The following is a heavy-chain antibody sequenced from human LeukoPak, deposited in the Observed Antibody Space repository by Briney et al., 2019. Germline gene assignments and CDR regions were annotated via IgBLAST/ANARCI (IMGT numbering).Heavy chain of an antibody. V-gene: IGHV3-33*06. J-gene: IGHJ5*02. D-gene: IGHD3-3*01. CDR3: AKEYYDFWSGYYPRGWFDP. CDR1: GFTFSSYG. CDR2: IWYDGSNK. Sequence: GGSLRLSCAAFGFTFSSYGMHWVRQAPGKGLEWVAVIWYDGSNKYYADSVKGRFTISRDNSKNTLYPQMNSLRAEDTAVYYCAKEYYDFWSGYYPRGWFDPWGQGTLVTVSS.